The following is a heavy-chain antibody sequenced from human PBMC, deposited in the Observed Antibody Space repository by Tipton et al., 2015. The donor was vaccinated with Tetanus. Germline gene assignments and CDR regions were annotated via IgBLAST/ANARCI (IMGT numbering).Heavy chain of an antibody. CDR2: IYYSGST. J-gene: IGHJ4*02. CDR3: AALAATPPRFDY. V-gene: IGHV4-39*01. CDR1: GGSISSSSYY. D-gene: IGHD6-25*01. Sequence: TLSLTCTVSGGSISSSSYYWGWIRQPPGKGLEWIGSIYYSGSTYYNPSLKSRVTISVDTSKNQFSLKLSSVTAADTAVYYCAALAATPPRFDYWGQGPLVTVSS.